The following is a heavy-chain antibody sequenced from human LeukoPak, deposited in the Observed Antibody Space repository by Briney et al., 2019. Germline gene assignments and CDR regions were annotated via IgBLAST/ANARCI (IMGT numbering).Heavy chain of an antibody. CDR1: GYNLTELS. V-gene: IGHV1-24*01. Sequence: ASVKVSCKVSGYNLTELSMHWVRQAPGKGLEWMGGFDPEDGETIYAQKFQGRVTMTEDTSTDTAYMELSSLRSEDTAVYYCASGSGVTFGGVIGYFDYWGQGTLVTVSS. D-gene: IGHD3-16*02. J-gene: IGHJ4*02. CDR3: ASGSGVTFGGVIGYFDY. CDR2: FDPEDGET.